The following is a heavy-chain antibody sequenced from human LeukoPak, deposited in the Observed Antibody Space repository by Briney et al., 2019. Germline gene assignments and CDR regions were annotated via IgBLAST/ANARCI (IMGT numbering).Heavy chain of an antibody. CDR3: AREAVAGTPFPLFDY. J-gene: IGHJ4*02. V-gene: IGHV1-69*04. CDR1: GGTFSSYA. Sequence: SVKVSCKASGGTFSSYAISWVRQAPGQGLEWMGRIIPILGIANYAQKFQGRVTITADKSTSTAYMELSSLRSEDTAVYYCAREAVAGTPFPLFDYWGQGTLVTVSS. CDR2: IIPILGIA. D-gene: IGHD6-19*01.